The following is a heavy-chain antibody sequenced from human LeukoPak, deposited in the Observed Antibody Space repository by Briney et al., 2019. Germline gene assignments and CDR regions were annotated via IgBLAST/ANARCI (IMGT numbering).Heavy chain of an antibody. CDR2: ISYDGSNK. D-gene: IGHD6-13*01. CDR3: ARVPVGPSSSWYRPPPVGYGMDV. J-gene: IGHJ6*02. V-gene: IGHV3-30-3*01. CDR1: GFTFSSYA. Sequence: PGRSLRLSCAASGFTFSSYAMHWVRQAPGKGLEWVAVISYDGSNKYYADSVKGRFTNSRDNSKNTLYLQMNSLRAEDTAVYYCARVPVGPSSSWYRPPPVGYGMDVWGQGTTVTVSS.